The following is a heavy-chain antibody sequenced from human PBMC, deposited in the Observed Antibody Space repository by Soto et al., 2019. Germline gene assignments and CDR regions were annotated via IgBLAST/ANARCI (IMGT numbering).Heavy chain of an antibody. CDR1: GYSLNTYY. J-gene: IGHJ6*02. CDR2: MNPNSGNT. CDR3: ARGGPYYDILTGYFHYYYYGMDV. V-gene: IGHV1-8*02. D-gene: IGHD3-9*01. Sequence: ASVKVSCKPSGYSLNTYYLHWVRQAPGQGLEWMGWMNPNSGNTGYAQKFQGRVTMTRNTSISTAYMELSSLRSEDTAVYYCARGGPYYDILTGYFHYYYYGMDVWGQGTTVTVSS.